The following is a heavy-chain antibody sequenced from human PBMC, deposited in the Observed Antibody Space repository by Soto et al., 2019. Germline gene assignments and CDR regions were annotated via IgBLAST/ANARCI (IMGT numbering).Heavy chain of an antibody. D-gene: IGHD2-21*02. J-gene: IGHJ6*03. V-gene: IGHV4-59*01. Sequence: SETLSLTCTVSGGSISSYYWSWIRQPPGKGLEWIGYIYYSGSTNYNPSLKSRVTISVDTSKNQFSLKLSSVTAADTAVYYCARAPEQRLGSPLPDPPYYYYMDVSGKGTTVTVSS. CDR3: ARAPEQRLGSPLPDPPYYYYMDV. CDR1: GGSISSYY. CDR2: IYYSGST.